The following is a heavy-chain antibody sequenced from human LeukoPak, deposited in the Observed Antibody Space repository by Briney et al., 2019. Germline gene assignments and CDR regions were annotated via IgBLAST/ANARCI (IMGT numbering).Heavy chain of an antibody. J-gene: IGHJ3*02. CDR2: IYYSGST. V-gene: IGHV4-39*07. D-gene: IGHD3-22*01. Sequence: SETLSLTCTVSGGSISSSSYYWGWIRQPPGKGLEWIGSIYYSGSTYYNPSLKSRVTISVDTSKNQFSLKLSSVTAADTAVYYCARDLRIGVWAFDIWGQGTMVIVSS. CDR1: GGSISSSSYY. CDR3: ARDLRIGVWAFDI.